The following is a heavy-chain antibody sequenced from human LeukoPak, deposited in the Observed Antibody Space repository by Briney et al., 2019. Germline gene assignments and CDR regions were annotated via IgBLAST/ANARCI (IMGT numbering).Heavy chain of an antibody. CDR2: IYTSGST. D-gene: IGHD2-15*01. Sequence: SQTLSLTCTVSGGSISSGSYYWRCIRQPAGKGLEWIGRIYTSGSTNYNPSLKSRVTISVDTSKNQFSLKLSSVTAADTAVYYCARDEYCSGGSCYVGFDYWGQGTLVTVSS. J-gene: IGHJ4*02. CDR1: GGSISSGSYY. CDR3: ARDEYCSGGSCYVGFDY. V-gene: IGHV4-61*02.